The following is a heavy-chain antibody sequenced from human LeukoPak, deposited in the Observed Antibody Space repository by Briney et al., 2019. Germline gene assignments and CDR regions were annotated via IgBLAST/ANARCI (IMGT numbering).Heavy chain of an antibody. CDR1: GGSISSSSYY. Sequence: ASETLSLTCTVSGGSISSSSYYWAWIRQPPGKGLEWIGYIYYSGSTNYNPSLKSRVTISVDTSKNQFSLKLSSVTAADTAVYYCARGGSNVPINWFDPWGQGTLVTVSS. D-gene: IGHD3-16*01. J-gene: IGHJ5*02. CDR2: IYYSGST. CDR3: ARGGSNVPINWFDP. V-gene: IGHV4-61*05.